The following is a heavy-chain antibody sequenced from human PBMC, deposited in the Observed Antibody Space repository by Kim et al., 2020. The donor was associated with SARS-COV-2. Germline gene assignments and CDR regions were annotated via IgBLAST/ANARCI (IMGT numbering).Heavy chain of an antibody. Sequence: SETLSLTCTVSGGSISSSSYYWGWIRQPPGKGLEWIGSIYYSGSTYYNPSLKSRVTISVDTSKNQFSLKLSSVTAADTAVYYCASVLVGSFAFDIWGQGTMVTVSS. CDR2: IYYSGST. V-gene: IGHV4-39*01. D-gene: IGHD1-26*01. J-gene: IGHJ3*02. CDR3: ASVLVGSFAFDI. CDR1: GGSISSSSYY.